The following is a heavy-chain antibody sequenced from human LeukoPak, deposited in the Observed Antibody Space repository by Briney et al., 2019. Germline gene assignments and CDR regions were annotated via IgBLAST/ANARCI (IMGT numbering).Heavy chain of an antibody. CDR3: ARGVGDQLLGMRFYYYMDV. V-gene: IGHV4-34*01. J-gene: IGHJ6*03. D-gene: IGHD2-2*01. CDR1: GGSFSGYY. Sequence: SETLSLSCAVYGGSFSGYYWSWIRQPPGKGLEWIGEINHSGSTNYNPSLKSRVTISVDTSKNQFSLKLSSVTAAVTAVYYCARGVGDQLLGMRFYYYMDVWGKGTTVTVSS. CDR2: INHSGST.